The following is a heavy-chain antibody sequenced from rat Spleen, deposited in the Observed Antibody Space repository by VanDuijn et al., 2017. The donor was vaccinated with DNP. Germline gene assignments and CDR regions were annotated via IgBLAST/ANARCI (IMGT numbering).Heavy chain of an antibody. D-gene: IGHD1-2*01. CDR1: GFTFSNYD. V-gene: IGHV5-25*01. CDR2: IGSPAYAP. J-gene: IGHJ2*01. Sequence: EVQLVESGGGLVQPGRSMKLSCAASGFTFSNYDMAWVRQAPAKGLEWVAYIGSPAYAPYHGDSVKGRFTISRDNAKNTLYLQMDSLRSADTATYFCARTPYSSYRCYFDYWGQGVMVTVSS. CDR3: ARTPYSSYRCYFDY.